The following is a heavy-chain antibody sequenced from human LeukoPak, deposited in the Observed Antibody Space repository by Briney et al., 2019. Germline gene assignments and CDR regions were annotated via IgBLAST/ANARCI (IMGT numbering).Heavy chain of an antibody. V-gene: IGHV1-2*02. CDR1: GYTFTGYY. CDR2: IVPNNGGT. Sequence: ASVKVSCKTSGYTFTGYYMHWVRQAPGQGLEWMGWIVPNNGGTNYAQKFQGRVTMTRDTSISPAFMELSRLRSDDTAIYYCARDRNQDGYNSFYWWGQGTLVTVSS. CDR3: ARDRNQDGYNSFYW. D-gene: IGHD5-12*01. J-gene: IGHJ4*02.